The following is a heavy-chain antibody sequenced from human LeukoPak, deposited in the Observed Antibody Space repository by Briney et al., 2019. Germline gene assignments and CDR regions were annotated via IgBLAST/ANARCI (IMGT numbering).Heavy chain of an antibody. D-gene: IGHD3-10*02. CDR2: ISSSGSTI. CDR1: GFAVISNY. V-gene: IGHV3-11*04. CDR3: AELGITMIGGV. Sequence: GGSLGLSCAASGFAVISNYMSWVRQAPGQGLEWVSYISSSGSTIYYADSVKGRFTISRDNAKNSLYLQMNSLRAEDTAVYYCAELGITMIGGVWGKGTTVTISS. J-gene: IGHJ6*04.